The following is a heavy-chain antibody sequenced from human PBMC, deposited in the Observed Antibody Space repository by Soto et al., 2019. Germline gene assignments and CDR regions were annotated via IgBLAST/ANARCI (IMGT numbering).Heavy chain of an antibody. CDR2: IRSKANSYAT. CDR3: TSLGGFGEFDHRYYYYGMDV. J-gene: IGHJ6*02. D-gene: IGHD3-10*01. V-gene: IGHV3-73*01. Sequence: EVQLVESGGGLVQPGGSLKLSCAASGFTFSGSAMHWVRQASGKGLEWVGRIRSKANSYATAYAASVKGRFTISRDDYKKRALVQINSLKAEDTGVYYCTSLGGFGEFDHRYYYYGMDVWGQGTTVTVSS. CDR1: GFTFSGSA.